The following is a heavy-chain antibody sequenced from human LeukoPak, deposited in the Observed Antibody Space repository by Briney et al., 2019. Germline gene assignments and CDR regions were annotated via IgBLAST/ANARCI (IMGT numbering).Heavy chain of an antibody. CDR3: ARHIPRGNSYFDC. V-gene: IGHV3-7*01. CDR2: IKEDGSGK. D-gene: IGHD1/OR15-1a*01. CDR1: GFTFSDHW. J-gene: IGHJ4*02. Sequence: GGSLRLSCAASGFTFSDHWMTWVRQAPGKRLEWVANIKEDGSGKYYADSVKGRFTVSRDNAKNSLSLQMNSLGAEDTAVYYCARHIPRGNSYFDCWGQGTLVTVSS.